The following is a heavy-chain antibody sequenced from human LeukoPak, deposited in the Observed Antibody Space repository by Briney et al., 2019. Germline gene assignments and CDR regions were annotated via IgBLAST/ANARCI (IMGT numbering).Heavy chain of an antibody. D-gene: IGHD2-2*01. CDR1: GYTFTSYD. CDR3: AAIYCSSTSCPSYYMDV. V-gene: IGHV1-8*01. J-gene: IGHJ6*03. Sequence: GASVKVSCKASGYTFTSYDINWVRQATGQGLEWMGWMNPNSGNTGYAQKFQGRVTMTRNTSISTAYMELSSLRSEDTAVYYCAAIYCSSTSCPSYYMDVWGKGTTVTVSS. CDR2: MNPNSGNT.